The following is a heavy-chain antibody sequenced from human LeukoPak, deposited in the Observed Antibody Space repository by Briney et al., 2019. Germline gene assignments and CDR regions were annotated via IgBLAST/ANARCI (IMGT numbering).Heavy chain of an antibody. J-gene: IGHJ6*03. CDR1: GYTFTSYG. V-gene: IGHV1-18*01. Sequence: ASVKVSCKASGYTFTSYGISWVRQAPGQGLEWMGWISAYNGNTNYAQKLQGRVTMTTDTSTSTAYMELRSLRSDDTAVYYCARDGESLTAMVIGYYYMDVWGKGTTVTVSS. D-gene: IGHD5-18*01. CDR3: ARDGESLTAMVIGYYYMDV. CDR2: ISAYNGNT.